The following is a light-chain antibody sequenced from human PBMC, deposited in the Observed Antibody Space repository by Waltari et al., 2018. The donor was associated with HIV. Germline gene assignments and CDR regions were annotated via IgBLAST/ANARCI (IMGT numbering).Light chain of an antibody. CDR3: QHYNNRPPLT. J-gene: IGKJ5*01. Sequence: EIVMTQSPATLSVSPGERATLSCRASQSVSTNLAWYQQKPGQAPRILICSASARAAGIPARFRCSGSWTDFTLTISSPQSEDSAVYYCQHYNNRPPLTFGQGTRLEI. CDR2: SAS. V-gene: IGKV3-15*01. CDR1: QSVSTN.